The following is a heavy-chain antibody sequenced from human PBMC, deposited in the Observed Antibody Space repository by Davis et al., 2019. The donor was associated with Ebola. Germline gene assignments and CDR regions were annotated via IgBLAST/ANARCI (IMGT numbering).Heavy chain of an antibody. J-gene: IGHJ5*02. V-gene: IGHV3-21*01. Sequence: GGSLRLSCAASGFTFSSYWMSWVRQAPGKGLEWVSSISSSSSYIYYADSVKGRFTISRDNAKNSLYLQMNSLRAEDTAVYYCARGNFWSGYKWFDPWGQGTLVTVSS. CDR3: ARGNFWSGYKWFDP. CDR2: ISSSSSYI. CDR1: GFTFSSYW. D-gene: IGHD3-3*01.